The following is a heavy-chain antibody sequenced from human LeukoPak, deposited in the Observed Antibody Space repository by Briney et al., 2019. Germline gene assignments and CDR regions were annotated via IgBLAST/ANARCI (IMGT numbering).Heavy chain of an antibody. CDR1: GFTFSSYG. CDR2: IWYDGGNK. Sequence: GGSLRLSCAASGFTFSSYGMHWVRQAPGKGLEWVAVIWYDGGNKYYADSVKGRFTISRDNSKNTLYLQMNSLRAEDTAVYYCARDHGDGDYLSYFGYWGQGTLVTVSS. CDR3: ARDHGDGDYLSYFGY. D-gene: IGHD4-17*01. J-gene: IGHJ4*02. V-gene: IGHV3-33*01.